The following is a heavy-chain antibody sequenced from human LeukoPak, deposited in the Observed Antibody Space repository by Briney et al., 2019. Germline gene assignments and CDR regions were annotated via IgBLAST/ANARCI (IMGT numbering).Heavy chain of an antibody. Sequence: SETLSLTCAVYGGSFSGYYWTWIRQPPGKGLEWIGEIIHSGSTNYNPSLKSRVTMSVDTSKNQFSLKLTSVTAADTAVYYCARSWIYWGQGTMVTVSS. CDR1: GGSFSGYY. V-gene: IGHV4-34*12. CDR2: IIHSGST. CDR3: ARSWIY. J-gene: IGHJ3*01. D-gene: IGHD2-2*03.